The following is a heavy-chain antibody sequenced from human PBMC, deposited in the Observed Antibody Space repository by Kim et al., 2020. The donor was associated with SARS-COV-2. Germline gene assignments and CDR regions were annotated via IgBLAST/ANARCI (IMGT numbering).Heavy chain of an antibody. CDR3: ARATTPFGELSSYPSDFDY. D-gene: IGHD3-10*01. V-gene: IGHV1-69*13. Sequence: SVKVSCKASGGTFSSYAISWVRQAPGQGLEWMGGIIPIFGTANYAQKFQGRVTITADESTSTAYMELSSLRSEDTAVYYCARATTPFGELSSYPSDFDYWGQGTLVTVSS. CDR2: IIPIFGTA. CDR1: GGTFSSYA. J-gene: IGHJ4*02.